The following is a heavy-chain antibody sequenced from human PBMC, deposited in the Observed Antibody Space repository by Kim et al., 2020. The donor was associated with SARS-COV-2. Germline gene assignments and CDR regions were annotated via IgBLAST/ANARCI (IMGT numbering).Heavy chain of an antibody. J-gene: IGHJ4*02. V-gene: IGHV1-69*04. CDR2: IIPILGIA. D-gene: IGHD2-2*01. Sequence: SVKVSCKASGGTFSSYAISWVRQAPGQGLEWMGRIIPILGIANYAQKFQGRVTITADKSTSTAYMELSSLRSEDTAVYYCARATGLGVVPAYLFDYWGQGTLVTVSS. CDR1: GGTFSSYA. CDR3: ARATGLGVVPAYLFDY.